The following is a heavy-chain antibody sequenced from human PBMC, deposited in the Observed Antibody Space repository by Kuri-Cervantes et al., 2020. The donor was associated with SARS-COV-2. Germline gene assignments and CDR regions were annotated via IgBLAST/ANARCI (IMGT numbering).Heavy chain of an antibody. CDR3: ARASTSIYGVLIALFSSNAFDV. J-gene: IGHJ3*01. CDR2: INHSGST. Sequence: GSLRLSCAVYGGSFSGYYWSWIRQPPGKGLEWIGEINHSGSTNYNPSLKSRVTISVDRSRNQFSLKLTSVTAADTAVYYCARASTSIYGVLIALFSSNAFDVWGQGTMVTVSS. V-gene: IGHV4-34*01. CDR1: GGSFSGYY. D-gene: IGHD3-3*02.